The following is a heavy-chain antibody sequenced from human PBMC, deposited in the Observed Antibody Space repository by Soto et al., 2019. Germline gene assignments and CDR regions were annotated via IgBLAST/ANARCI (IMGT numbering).Heavy chain of an antibody. J-gene: IGHJ4*02. V-gene: IGHV1-24*01. CDR2: FDPEDGET. D-gene: IGHD3-3*01. CDR3: ATMGCLSYDFWSGPRYCFDY. Sequence: ASVEVSCKVSGYTLTELSMRWVRQAPGKGLECMGGFDPEDGETIYAQKFQGRVTMTEDTSTDTAYMELSSLRSEDTAVYYCATMGCLSYDFWSGPRYCFDYWGQGTLVTVSS. CDR1: GYTLTELS.